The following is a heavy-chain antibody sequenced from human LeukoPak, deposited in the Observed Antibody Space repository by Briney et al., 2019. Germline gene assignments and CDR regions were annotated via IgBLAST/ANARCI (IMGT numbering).Heavy chain of an antibody. CDR3: TTDEIQLWFQLDY. CDR1: GFTFSNAW. J-gene: IGHJ4*02. CDR2: IKSKTDGGTT. V-gene: IGHV3-15*01. Sequence: GGSLRLSCAASGFTFSNAWMSWVRQAPGKGLEWVGRIKSKTDGGTTDYAAPVKGRFTISRDDSKNTLYLQMNSLKTEDTAVYYCTTDEIQLWFQLDYWGQGTLVTVSS. D-gene: IGHD5-18*01.